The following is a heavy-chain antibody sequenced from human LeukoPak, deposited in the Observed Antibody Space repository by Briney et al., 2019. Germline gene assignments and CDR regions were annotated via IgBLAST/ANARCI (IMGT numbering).Heavy chain of an antibody. CDR1: GGTFSSYA. Sequence: GASVKVSCKASGGTFSSYAISWVRQAPGQGLEWMGWISAYNGNTNYAQKLQGRVTMTTDTSTSTAYMELRSLRSDDTAVYYCARPGWGAAAGPIDYWGQGTLVTVSS. CDR3: ARPGWGAAAGPIDY. V-gene: IGHV1-18*01. J-gene: IGHJ4*02. CDR2: ISAYNGNT. D-gene: IGHD6-13*01.